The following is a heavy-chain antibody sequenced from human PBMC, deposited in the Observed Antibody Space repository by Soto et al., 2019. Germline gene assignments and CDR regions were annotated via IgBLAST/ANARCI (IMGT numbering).Heavy chain of an antibody. V-gene: IGHV4-59*01. CDR2: IYYSGST. Sequence: PSETLSLTCTVSGGSISSYYWSWIRQPPGKGLEWIGYIYYSGSTNYNPSLKSRVTISVDTSKNQFSLKLSSVTAADTAVYYCARAPKLRYFGWSRKYHYYYYGMDVWGQGTTVTVSS. J-gene: IGHJ6*02. D-gene: IGHD3-9*01. CDR3: ARAPKLRYFGWSRKYHYYYYGMDV. CDR1: GGSISSYY.